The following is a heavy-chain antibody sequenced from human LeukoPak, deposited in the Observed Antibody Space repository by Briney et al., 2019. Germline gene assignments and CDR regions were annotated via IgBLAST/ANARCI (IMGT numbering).Heavy chain of an antibody. CDR1: RYTYTRYY. CDR3: AREESGGYFDY. J-gene: IGHJ4*02. CDR2: SNPSGVGT. V-gene: IGHV1-46*01. Sequence: ASVKVSCKASRYTYTRYYMHWVRQAPGQEVDWMGVSNPSGVGTIYAQKFQGRVTMTRDTSTTTVYIELSSLRSEDTAVYYCAREESGGYFDYWGQGTLVTVSS. D-gene: IGHD2-8*02.